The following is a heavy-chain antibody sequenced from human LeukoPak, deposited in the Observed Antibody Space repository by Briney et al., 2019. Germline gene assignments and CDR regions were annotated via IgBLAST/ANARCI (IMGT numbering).Heavy chain of an antibody. Sequence: VASVKVSCKASGYTFTSYYMHWVRQAPGQGLEWMGIINPSGGSTSYAQKFQGRVTMTTDTSTSTAYMELRSLRSDDTAVYYCARDRVGATRGDFDYWGQGALVTVSS. V-gene: IGHV1-46*01. CDR2: INPSGGST. CDR1: GYTFTSYY. CDR3: ARDRVGATRGDFDY. D-gene: IGHD1-26*01. J-gene: IGHJ4*02.